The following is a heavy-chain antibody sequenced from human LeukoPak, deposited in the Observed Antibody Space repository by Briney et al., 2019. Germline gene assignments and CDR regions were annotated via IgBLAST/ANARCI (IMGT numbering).Heavy chain of an antibody. J-gene: IGHJ4*02. CDR3: ARETSSGYYLPLVFDY. CDR2: ISSSGSTI. CDR1: GFTFSSYE. D-gene: IGHD3-22*01. Sequence: PGGSLRLSCAASGFTFSSYEMNWVRQAPGKGLEWVSYISSSGSTIYYADSVKGRFTISRDNAKNSLYLQMNSLRAEDTAVYYCARETSSGYYLPLVFDYWGQGTLVTVSS. V-gene: IGHV3-48*03.